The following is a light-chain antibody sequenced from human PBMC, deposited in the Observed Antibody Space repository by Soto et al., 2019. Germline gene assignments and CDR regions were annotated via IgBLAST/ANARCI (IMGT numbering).Light chain of an antibody. CDR3: QSYDSSLSGHVV. Sequence: QAVLTQPPSVSGAPGQRVTISCTGSSSNIGAGYDVHWYQQLPGTGTKLLIYGNSNRPSGVPDRFSGSKSDTSASLAITGLQAEDEADYYCQSYDSSLSGHVVFGGGTKLTVL. CDR1: SSNIGAGYD. CDR2: GNS. J-gene: IGLJ2*01. V-gene: IGLV1-40*01.